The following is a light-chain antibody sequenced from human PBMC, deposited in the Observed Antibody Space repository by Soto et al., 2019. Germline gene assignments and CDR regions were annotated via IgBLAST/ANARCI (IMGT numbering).Light chain of an antibody. J-gene: IGKJ1*01. CDR3: QQYGSSPRT. V-gene: IGKV3-20*01. Sequence: EIVLTQSPGTLSLSPGERATLSCRASQSVSISYLAWYQQKPGQAPRLLIYDASSRATGIPDRFSGSGSGTDFPLTISRLEPEDFAVYYCQQYGSSPRTFGQGTKVEIK. CDR2: DAS. CDR1: QSVSISY.